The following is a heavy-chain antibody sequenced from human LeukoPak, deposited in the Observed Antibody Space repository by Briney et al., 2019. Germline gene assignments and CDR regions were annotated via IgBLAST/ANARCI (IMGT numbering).Heavy chain of an antibody. J-gene: IGHJ3*02. CDR1: GFTFSSYG. CDR3: AAPVVVVAAGRRAFDI. D-gene: IGHD2-15*01. Sequence: PGGSLRLSCAASGFTFSSYGMHWVRQAPGKGLEGVAFIRYDGRNKYYADSVKGRFTISRVNAKNSLYLQMTSLRAEDTAVYYCAAPVVVVAAGRRAFDIWGQGTMVTVSS. CDR2: IRYDGRNK. V-gene: IGHV3-30*02.